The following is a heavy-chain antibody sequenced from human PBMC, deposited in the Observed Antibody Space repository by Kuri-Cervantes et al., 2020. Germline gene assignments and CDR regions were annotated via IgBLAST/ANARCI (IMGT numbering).Heavy chain of an antibody. V-gene: IGHV3-21*06. Sequence: GESLKISCAGSGFTFSSYNMNWFRQAPGKGLEWVSSISDASDYVYYADSAKGRFTISRDNAKNTLYLQMNSLRAEDTAVYYCARGVGYSYDDYWGQGTLVTVSS. CDR3: ARGVGYSYDDY. J-gene: IGHJ4*02. CDR1: GFTFSSYN. CDR2: ISDASDYV. D-gene: IGHD5-18*01.